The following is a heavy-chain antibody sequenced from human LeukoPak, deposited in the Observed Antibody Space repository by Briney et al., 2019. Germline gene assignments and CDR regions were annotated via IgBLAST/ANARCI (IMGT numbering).Heavy chain of an antibody. CDR1: GGSTSSYH. D-gene: IGHD6-13*01. J-gene: IGHJ4*02. Sequence: SETLSLTCTVSGGSTSSYHWSRIRQPPGKGLEWIGHVYYSGSTNYNPSLKSRVTISLDTSKNQFSLKLSSVTTADTAVYYCARVIGYSSTWFPYYFDHWGQGTLVTVSS. CDR2: VYYSGST. V-gene: IGHV4-59*01. CDR3: ARVIGYSSTWFPYYFDH.